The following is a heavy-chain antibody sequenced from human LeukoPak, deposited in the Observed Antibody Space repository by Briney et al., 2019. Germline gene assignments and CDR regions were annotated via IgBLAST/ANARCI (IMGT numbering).Heavy chain of an antibody. CDR2: INPYSGGT. CDR3: ARAGSSSGYYYPLYYFDY. Sequence: ASVKVSCKASGYTFTGYYMHWVRQAPGQGLEWMGRINPYSGGTNYAQKFQGRVTMTTDTSTSTAYMELRSLRSDDTAVYYCARAGSSSGYYYPLYYFDYWGQGTLVTVSS. V-gene: IGHV1-2*06. D-gene: IGHD3-22*01. CDR1: GYTFTGYY. J-gene: IGHJ4*02.